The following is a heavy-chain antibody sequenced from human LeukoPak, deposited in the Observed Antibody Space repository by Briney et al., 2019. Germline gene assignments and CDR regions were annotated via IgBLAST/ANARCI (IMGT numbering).Heavy chain of an antibody. J-gene: IGHJ6*02. V-gene: IGHV3-53*01. CDR1: GFTVSSNY. CDR2: IYSGGST. Sequence: GSLRLSCAASGFTVSSNYMSWVRQAPGKGLEWVSVIYSGGSTYYADSVKGRFTISRDNSENTLYLQMNSLRAEDTAVYYCAREQSEYSSSSGGYYYGMDVWGQGTTVTVSS. D-gene: IGHD6-6*01. CDR3: AREQSEYSSSSGGYYYGMDV.